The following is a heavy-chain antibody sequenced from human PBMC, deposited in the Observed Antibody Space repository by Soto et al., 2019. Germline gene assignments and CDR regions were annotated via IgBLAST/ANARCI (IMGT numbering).Heavy chain of an antibody. CDR3: AKQWGGYDFGFFDYFDY. V-gene: IGHV3-23*01. Sequence: GGSLRLSCAASGFTFSSYAMSWVRQAPGKGLEWVSAISGSGGSTNYADSVKGRFTISRDNSKNTLYLQMNSLRAEDTAVYYCAKQWGGYDFGFFDYFDYWGQGTLVTVSS. CDR1: GFTFSSYA. D-gene: IGHD5-12*01. J-gene: IGHJ4*02. CDR2: ISGSGGST.